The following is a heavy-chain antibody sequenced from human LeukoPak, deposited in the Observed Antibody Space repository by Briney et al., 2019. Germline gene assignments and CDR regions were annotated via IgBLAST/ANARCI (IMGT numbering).Heavy chain of an antibody. D-gene: IGHD3-10*01. V-gene: IGHV1-18*01. J-gene: IGHJ4*02. CDR1: GYTFTSYG. Sequence: GASVKVSCKASGYTFTSYGISWVRQAPGQGLEWMGWISAYNGNTNYAQKLQGRVTMTTDTSTSTAYMELRSLRSDDTAVYYCARDRPDYYGSGSYHSDYWGQGTLVTVSS. CDR3: ARDRPDYYGSGSYHSDY. CDR2: ISAYNGNT.